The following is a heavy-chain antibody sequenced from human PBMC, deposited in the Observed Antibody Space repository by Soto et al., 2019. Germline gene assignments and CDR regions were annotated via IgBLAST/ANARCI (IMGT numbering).Heavy chain of an antibody. CDR2: IIPIFHTP. D-gene: IGHD3-3*02. V-gene: IGHV1-69*12. CDR3: ARDKDRQQLGGNYYYGIDV. CDR1: GGTFGNSA. J-gene: IGHJ6*02. Sequence: QVQLVQSGAEVKKPGSSVTVSCKASGGTFGNSAISWVRQAPGQGLEWMGGIIPIFHTPDYAQKFQGRVTITADESPTTAYMELTSLRSEDTAVYCCARDKDRQQLGGNYYYGIDVWGQGTTVTVSS.